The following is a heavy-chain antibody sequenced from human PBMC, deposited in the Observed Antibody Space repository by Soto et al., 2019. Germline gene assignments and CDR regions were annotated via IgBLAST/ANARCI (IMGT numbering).Heavy chain of an antibody. D-gene: IGHD1-1*01. J-gene: IGHJ4*02. CDR2: ISYDGTNK. CDR3: AGGYGLTYFDY. V-gene: IGHV3-30*03. CDR1: GFTFSSYG. Sequence: GGSLRLSCAASGFTFSSYGMHWVRQAPGKGLEWVAVISYDGTNKYYADSVKGRLTISRDNSKNTLYLQMNSLRAEDTAVYYCAGGYGLTYFDYWGQGTLVTVSS.